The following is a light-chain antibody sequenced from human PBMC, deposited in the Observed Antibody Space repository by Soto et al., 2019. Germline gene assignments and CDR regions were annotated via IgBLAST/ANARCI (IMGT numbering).Light chain of an antibody. CDR3: SAWDDSLSGWV. CDR1: SSNIGNNY. CDR2: SNN. Sequence: QPVLTQPPSASGTPGQRVTISCSGGSSNIGNNYVYWYQQFPGTAPKLLIFSNNQRPSGVPDRFSGSKSGTSTSLAISGLRSEDEADYYCSAWDDSLSGWVFGGGTKLTVL. J-gene: IGLJ3*02. V-gene: IGLV1-47*01.